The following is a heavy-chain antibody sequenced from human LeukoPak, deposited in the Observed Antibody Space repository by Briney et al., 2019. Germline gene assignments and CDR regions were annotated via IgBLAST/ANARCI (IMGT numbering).Heavy chain of an antibody. J-gene: IGHJ6*02. D-gene: IGHD6-13*01. CDR3: ARDTIAAAGTHYYYGMDV. Sequence: PSETLSLTCTVSGGSISSYYWSWIRQPPGKGLEWIGRIYTSGSTNYNPSLKSRVTMSVDTSKNQFSLKLSSVTAADTAVYYCARDTIAAAGTHYYYGMDVWGQGTTVTVSS. CDR2: IYTSGST. CDR1: GGSISSYY. V-gene: IGHV4-4*07.